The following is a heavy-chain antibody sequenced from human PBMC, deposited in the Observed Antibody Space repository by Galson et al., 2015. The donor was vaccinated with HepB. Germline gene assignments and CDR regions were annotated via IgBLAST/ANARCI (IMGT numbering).Heavy chain of an antibody. V-gene: IGHV1-3*01. D-gene: IGHD1-26*01. CDR3: ARGVPSAREEIFDY. CDR1: GYTITSFA. Sequence: SVKVSCKASGYTITSFAMHWVRQAPGQRLEWMGRINAGNENTKYPQKFQGRVTITRDTSASTAYMELSGLTSEDTALYYCARGVPSAREEIFDYWGQGTLVTVSS. CDR2: INAGNENT. J-gene: IGHJ4*02.